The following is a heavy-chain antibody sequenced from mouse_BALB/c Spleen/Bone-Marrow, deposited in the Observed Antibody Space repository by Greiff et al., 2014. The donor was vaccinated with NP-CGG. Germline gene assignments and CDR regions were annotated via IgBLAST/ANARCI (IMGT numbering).Heavy chain of an antibody. CDR1: GFTFSNYW. J-gene: IGHJ3*01. D-gene: IGHD2-2*01. CDR2: IRLKSNNYAT. Sequence: LQQSGGGLVQPGGSMKISCVASGFTFSNYWMNWVRQSPGKGLEWVAEIRLKSNNYATHYAESVKGRFTISRDDSKSSVYLRMNNLRAEDTGIYYCTREGLRCRFAYWGQGTLDTVSA. V-gene: IGHV6-6*02. CDR3: TREGLRCRFAY.